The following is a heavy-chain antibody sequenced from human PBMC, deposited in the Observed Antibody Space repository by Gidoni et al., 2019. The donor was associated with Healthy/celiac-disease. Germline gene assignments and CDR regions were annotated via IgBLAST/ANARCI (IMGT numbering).Heavy chain of an antibody. CDR3: ARLVAAADPDY. V-gene: IGHV4-39*01. D-gene: IGHD6-13*01. CDR1: GGSISSSSYY. Sequence: QLQLQESGPGLVKPSETLSLTCTVSGGSISSSSYYWGWIRQPPGKGLEWIGSIYYSGSTYYNPSLKSRVTISVDTSKNQFSLKLSSVTAADTAVYYCARLVAAADPDYWGQGTLVTVSS. J-gene: IGHJ4*02. CDR2: IYYSGST.